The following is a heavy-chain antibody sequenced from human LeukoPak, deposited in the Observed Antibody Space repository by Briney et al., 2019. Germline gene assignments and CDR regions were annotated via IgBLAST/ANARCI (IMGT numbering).Heavy chain of an antibody. CDR3: ARGGIAVAGTFGTIPDY. Sequence: GGSLRLSCAASGFTFSSYAMHWVRQAPGKGLEWVAVISYDGSNKYYADSVKGRFTISRDNSKNPLYLQMNSLRAEDTAVYYCARGGIAVAGTFGTIPDYWGQGTLVTVSS. V-gene: IGHV3-30-3*01. CDR2: ISYDGSNK. CDR1: GFTFSSYA. J-gene: IGHJ4*02. D-gene: IGHD6-19*01.